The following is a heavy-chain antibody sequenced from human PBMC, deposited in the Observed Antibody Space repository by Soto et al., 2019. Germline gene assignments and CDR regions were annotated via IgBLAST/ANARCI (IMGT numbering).Heavy chain of an antibody. Sequence: PGGSLRLSCAASGFTFSGSAMHWVRQASGKGLEWVGRIRKKVNSYTTEYAASVKGRFTISRDDSKNSLYLQMNSLKTEDTAFYYCARVATAYNYDYWGQGTLVTVSS. J-gene: IGHJ4*02. CDR3: ARVATAYNYDY. V-gene: IGHV3-72*01. D-gene: IGHD2-21*02. CDR1: GFTFSGSA. CDR2: IRKKVNSYTT.